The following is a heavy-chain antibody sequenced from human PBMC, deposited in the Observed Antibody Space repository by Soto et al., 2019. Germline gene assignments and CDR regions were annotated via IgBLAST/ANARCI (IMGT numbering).Heavy chain of an antibody. CDR3: ARGMTTVTTVDY. CDR1: GGSISSGGYS. D-gene: IGHD4-4*01. V-gene: IGHV4-30-2*01. J-gene: IGHJ4*02. CDR2: IYHSGRT. Sequence: QLQLQESGSGLVKPSRTLSLTCAVSGGSISSGGYSWSWIRQPPGKGLEWIGYIYHSGRTYYNQSRKSRVTISVDRSKNPFSLKLSSVTAADTAVYYCARGMTTVTTVDYWGQGTLVTVSS.